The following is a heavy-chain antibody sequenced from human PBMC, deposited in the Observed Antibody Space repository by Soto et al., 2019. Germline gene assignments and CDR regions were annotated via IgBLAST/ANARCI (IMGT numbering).Heavy chain of an antibody. Sequence: SSTXSLTCSVSVCSSINGYYYLTWIRQPPGKVLEWIGFIYHSGTTYYSPSLRSRLSISMETSKNLFSLNLSSVIAADTAVYYCARDSDVVGGGFEIWGPGTLV. CDR1: VCSSINGYYY. J-gene: IGHJ4*02. CDR2: IYHSGTT. CDR3: ARDSDVVGGGFEI. D-gene: IGHD2-15*01. V-gene: IGHV4-30-4*01.